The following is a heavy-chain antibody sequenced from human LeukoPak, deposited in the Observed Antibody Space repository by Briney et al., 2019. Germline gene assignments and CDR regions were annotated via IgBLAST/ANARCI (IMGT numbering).Heavy chain of an antibody. CDR1: GGSISSYY. V-gene: IGHV4-4*07. CDR3: ARGRQQLVPSYYYYMDV. Sequence: SETLSLTCTVSGGSISSYYWSWIRQPAGKGLEWIGRFYTSGSTNYNPSLKSRVTMSVDTSKNQFSLKLSSVTAADTAVYYCARGRQQLVPSYYYYMDVWGKGTTVTVSS. CDR2: FYTSGST. J-gene: IGHJ6*03. D-gene: IGHD6-13*01.